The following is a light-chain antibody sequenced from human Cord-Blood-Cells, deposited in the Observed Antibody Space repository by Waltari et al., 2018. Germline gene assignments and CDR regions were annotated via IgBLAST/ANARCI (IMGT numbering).Light chain of an antibody. CDR3: QQYDNPALT. CDR1: QDISNY. Sequence: DIQMTQSPSSLSASVGDRVTITCQASQDISNYLNWYQQKPGKAPKPLIYDASNLETGVPSRFSGSGSGTDFTFTISSLQPEDIATYYCQQYDNPALTFGGGTKVEIK. CDR2: DAS. J-gene: IGKJ4*01. V-gene: IGKV1-33*01.